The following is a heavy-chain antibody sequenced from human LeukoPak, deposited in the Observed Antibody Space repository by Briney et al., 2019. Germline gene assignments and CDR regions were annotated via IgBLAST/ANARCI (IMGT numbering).Heavy chain of an antibody. D-gene: IGHD2-15*01. CDR2: INHSGST. CDR3: AASEGYCSGGSFYYDDY. J-gene: IGHJ4*02. V-gene: IGHV4-34*01. CDR1: GGSFSGYY. Sequence: PSETLSLTCAVYGGSFSGYYWSWIRQPPGKGLEWIGEINHSGSTNYNPSLKSRVTISVDTSKNQFSLKLSSVTAADTAVYYCAASEGYCSGGSFYYDDYWGQGTLVTVSS.